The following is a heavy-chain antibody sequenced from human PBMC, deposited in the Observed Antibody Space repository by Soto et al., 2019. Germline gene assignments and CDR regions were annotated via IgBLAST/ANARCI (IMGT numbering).Heavy chain of an antibody. CDR3: ARCAYYDFWSGYS. CDR2: INHSGST. Sequence: PSETLSLTCAVYGGSFSGYDWTWIRQPPGTGLEWIGEINHSGSTYYNPSLKSRVTISVDTSKNQFSLKLSSVTAADTAVYYCARCAYYDFWSGYSWGQGTLVTVSS. D-gene: IGHD3-3*01. V-gene: IGHV4-34*01. J-gene: IGHJ5*02. CDR1: GGSFSGYD.